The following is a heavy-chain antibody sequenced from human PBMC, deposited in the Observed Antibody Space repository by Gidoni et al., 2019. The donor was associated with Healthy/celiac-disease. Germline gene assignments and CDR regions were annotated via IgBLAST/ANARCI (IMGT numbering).Heavy chain of an antibody. D-gene: IGHD3-3*01. CDR3: ARHETIVGVVIPRTLPMVQGYFDY. CDR1: GGSISSSSYY. J-gene: IGHJ4*02. CDR2: LYYSGST. Sequence: QLQLQESGPGLVKPSEPLSLTCTVSGGSISSSSYYWGWIRQPPGKGLEWIGSLYYSGSTYYNPSLKSRVTISVDTSKNQFSLKLSSVTAADTAVYYCARHETIVGVVIPRTLPMVQGYFDYWGQGTLVTVSS. V-gene: IGHV4-39*01.